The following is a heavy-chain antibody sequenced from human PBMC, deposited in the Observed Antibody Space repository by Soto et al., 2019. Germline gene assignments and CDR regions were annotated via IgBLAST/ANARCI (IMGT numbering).Heavy chain of an antibody. CDR3: ARNDKSGLDY. D-gene: IGHD1-1*01. J-gene: IGHJ4*02. Sequence: QVQLVQSGAEVKKPGASVKVSCKASGYTFIIYYIHWVRQAPGQGLEWMGMINPSGGSTSYAQKFQGRVTMTSDTSTRTVYMELSSLRSEDTAVYYCARNDKSGLDYWGQGTLVTVSS. V-gene: IGHV1-46*01. CDR2: INPSGGST. CDR1: GYTFIIYY.